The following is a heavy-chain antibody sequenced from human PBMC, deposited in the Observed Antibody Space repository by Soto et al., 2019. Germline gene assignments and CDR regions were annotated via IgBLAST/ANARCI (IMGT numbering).Heavy chain of an antibody. D-gene: IGHD3-22*01. J-gene: IGHJ4*02. CDR3: AKDLSSPGWLALGAPFDS. V-gene: IGHV3-23*01. Sequence: GGSLRLSCAASGFTFSSYAMNWVRQAPGKGLEWVSSVSANGRNTYYADSVKGRFTVSREKYKNDLFLQLDSLRVEDTAIYYCAKDLSSPGWLALGAPFDSWGPGTLVTVSS. CDR2: VSANGRNT. CDR1: GFTFSSYA.